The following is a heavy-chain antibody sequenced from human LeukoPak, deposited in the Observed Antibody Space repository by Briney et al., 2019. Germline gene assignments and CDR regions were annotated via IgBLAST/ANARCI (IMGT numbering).Heavy chain of an antibody. Sequence: PSETLSLTCTVSGSSTNNNFWTWIRQPPGKGLEWIGYIYSSGSANYKPSLKSRVIISGDTSKNQIFLRLTSVTAADTAMYFCARHGDYYDTWGHGTLVTVSS. D-gene: IGHD3-22*01. V-gene: IGHV4-59*08. CDR1: GSSTNNNF. CDR3: ARHGDYYDT. CDR2: IYSSGSA. J-gene: IGHJ4*01.